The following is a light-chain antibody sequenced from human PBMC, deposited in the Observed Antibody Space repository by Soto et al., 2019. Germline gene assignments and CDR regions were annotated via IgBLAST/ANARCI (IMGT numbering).Light chain of an antibody. Sequence: DIQMTQSPSSLSASVGDRVTITCRASQDIGNDLGWYQQKPGKAPKRLIYSTYSLQTGVPSRFSGSGSGTDFSLIISLLQPEDSATYFCLQSYSTPWTFGQGTKVDI. CDR1: QDIGND. V-gene: IGKV1-17*01. CDR2: STY. CDR3: LQSYSTPWT. J-gene: IGKJ1*01.